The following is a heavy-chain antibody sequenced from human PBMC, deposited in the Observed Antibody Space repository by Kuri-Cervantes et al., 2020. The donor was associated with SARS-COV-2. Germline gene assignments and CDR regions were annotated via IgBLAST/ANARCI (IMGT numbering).Heavy chain of an antibody. Sequence: GGSLRLSCAASGFTFDDYTMHWVRQAPGKGLEWVSLISWDGGSTYYADSVKGRFTISGDNAKNSLYLQMNSLRAEDTAVYYCGRELLLYYYYMDVWGKGTTVTVSS. CDR3: GRELLLYYYYMDV. CDR2: ISWDGGST. D-gene: IGHD3-10*01. J-gene: IGHJ6*03. V-gene: IGHV3-43*01. CDR1: GFTFDDYT.